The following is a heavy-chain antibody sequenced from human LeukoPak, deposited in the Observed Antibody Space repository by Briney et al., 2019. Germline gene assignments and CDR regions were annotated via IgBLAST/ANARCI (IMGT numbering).Heavy chain of an antibody. V-gene: IGHV3-74*01. CDR1: GFTFSTYC. J-gene: IGHJ4*02. CDR2: ISGDGSST. Sequence: GGSLRLSCAASGFTFSTYCMHWVRQAPGKGPVWVSRISGDGSSTAYGDSVKGRFTISRDNAKNTLYLQMNGLRVEDTAVYYCARTLGDIRGQGTLVTVSS. CDR3: ARTLGDI.